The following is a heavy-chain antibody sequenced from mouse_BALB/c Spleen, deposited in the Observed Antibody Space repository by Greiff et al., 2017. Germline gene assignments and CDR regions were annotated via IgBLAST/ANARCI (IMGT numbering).Heavy chain of an antibody. CDR2: IWAGGST. Sequence: VQLVESGPGLVAPSQSLSITCTVSGFSLTSYGVHWVRQPPGKGLEWLGVIWAGGSTNYNSALMSRLSISKDNSKSQVFLKMNSLQTDDTAMYYCARGGNMGITGAMDYWGQGTSVTVSS. CDR1: GFSLTSYG. J-gene: IGHJ4*01. V-gene: IGHV2-9*02. D-gene: IGHD2-13*01. CDR3: ARGGNMGITGAMDY.